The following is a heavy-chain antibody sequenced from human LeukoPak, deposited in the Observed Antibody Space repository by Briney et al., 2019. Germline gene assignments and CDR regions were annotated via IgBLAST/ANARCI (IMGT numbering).Heavy chain of an antibody. CDR3: ALPVRSSSTSDYYYYMDV. V-gene: IGHV1-69*01. Sequence: ASVKVSCKASGGTFSSYAISWVLQAPGQGLEWMGGIIPIFGTANYAQKFQGRVTITADESTSTAYMELSSLRSEDTAVYYCALPVRSSSTSDYYYYMDVWGKGTTVAVSS. CDR1: GGTFSSYA. D-gene: IGHD2-2*01. J-gene: IGHJ6*03. CDR2: IIPIFGTA.